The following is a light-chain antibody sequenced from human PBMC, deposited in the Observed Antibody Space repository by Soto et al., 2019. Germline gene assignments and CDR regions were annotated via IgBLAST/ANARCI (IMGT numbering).Light chain of an antibody. V-gene: IGKV3-20*01. J-gene: IGKJ2*01. Sequence: PGERAILSCRASQSVTSTYIAWYQQKPGQAPRLLIYGASSRATGIPDRFSGSGSGTDFTLTISRLEAEDLAVYYCQQYDNLPSYTFGQGTKLEIK. CDR2: GAS. CDR1: QSVTSTY. CDR3: QQYDNLPSYT.